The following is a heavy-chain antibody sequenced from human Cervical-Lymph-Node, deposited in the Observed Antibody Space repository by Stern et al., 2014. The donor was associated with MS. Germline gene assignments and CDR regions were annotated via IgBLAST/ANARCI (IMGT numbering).Heavy chain of an antibody. Sequence: QVQLQESGPGLVKPSETLSLTCTVSGGSVSSGSYYWSWLLQPPGQGLEWIGYIYYSGRTNYNPSHKSRVTMSVDTSKNQFSLKLSSVTAADTAVYYCAREGDWFDPWGQGTLVTVSS. CDR1: GGSVSSGSYY. CDR2: IYYSGRT. J-gene: IGHJ5*02. CDR3: AREGDWFDP. V-gene: IGHV4-61*01. D-gene: IGHD3-16*01.